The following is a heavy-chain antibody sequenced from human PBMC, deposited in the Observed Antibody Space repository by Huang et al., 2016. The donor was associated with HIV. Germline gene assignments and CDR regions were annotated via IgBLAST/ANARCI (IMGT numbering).Heavy chain of an antibody. CDR3: ARSAVPGDGDWFDP. Sequence: QVQLVESGGGLVQPGRSLRLSCAAPGFTFTNYAIHWVRQAPGKGLGGVALKSNDGGNKCYSDSGKGRFTMSRDNSKSTLYLRMNSLRVDDTALYYCARSAVPGDGDWFDPWGQGTLVTVSS. CDR2: KSNDGGNK. J-gene: IGHJ5*02. CDR1: GFTFTNYA. D-gene: IGHD6-19*01. V-gene: IGHV3-30*04.